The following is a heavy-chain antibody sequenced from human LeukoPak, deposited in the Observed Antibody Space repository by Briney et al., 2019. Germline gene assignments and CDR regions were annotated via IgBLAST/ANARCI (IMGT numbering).Heavy chain of an antibody. CDR2: ISAYNGNT. Sequence: VASVKVSCKASGYTFSSYYMHWVRQAPGQGLEWMGWISAYNGNTNYAQKLQGRVTMTTDTSTSTAYMELRSLRSDDTAVYYCARDPIAVAGAHYFDYWGQGTLVTVSS. D-gene: IGHD6-19*01. CDR1: GYTFSSYY. V-gene: IGHV1-18*04. J-gene: IGHJ4*02. CDR3: ARDPIAVAGAHYFDY.